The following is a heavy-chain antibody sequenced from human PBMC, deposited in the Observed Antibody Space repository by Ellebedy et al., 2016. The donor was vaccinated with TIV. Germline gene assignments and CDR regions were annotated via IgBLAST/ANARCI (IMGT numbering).Heavy chain of an antibody. CDR1: GGSFSDYY. CDR2: ISSSGSTI. CDR3: ARAEGIAAEYFDS. V-gene: IGHV3-11*04. J-gene: IGHJ4*02. D-gene: IGHD6-13*01. Sequence: LSLTCAVYGGSFSDYYMSWIRQAPGKGLEWVSYISSSGSTIYYADSVKGRFTISRDNAKNSLYLQMNSLRAEDTAVYYCARAEGIAAEYFDSWGQGTLVTVSS.